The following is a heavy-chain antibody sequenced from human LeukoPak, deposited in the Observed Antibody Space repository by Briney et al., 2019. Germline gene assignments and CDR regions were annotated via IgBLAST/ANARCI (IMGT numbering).Heavy chain of an antibody. D-gene: IGHD6-19*01. CDR2: IFTSGGT. Sequence: AAECNGINLYRTRIIKTQGKGLEFVSVIFTSGGTNYADSVKGRFIISRDNSKNTLYLQMNSLRPEDTAVYYCARDQGIAVTGWGQGTLVTVSS. V-gene: IGHV3-66*03. CDR1: ECNGINLY. CDR3: ARDQGIAVTG. J-gene: IGHJ4*02.